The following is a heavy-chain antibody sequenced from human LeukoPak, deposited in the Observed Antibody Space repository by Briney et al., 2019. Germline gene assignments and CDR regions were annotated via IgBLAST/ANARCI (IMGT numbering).Heavy chain of an antibody. CDR1: GGSFSGYY. Sequence: SETLSLTCAVYGGSFSGYYWSWIRRPPGKGLEWIGEINHSGSTNYNPSLKSRVTISVDTSKNQFSLKLSSVTAADTAVYYCARAAAAGRGGNWFDPWGQGTLVTVSS. D-gene: IGHD6-13*01. V-gene: IGHV4-34*01. CDR2: INHSGST. CDR3: ARAAAAGRGGNWFDP. J-gene: IGHJ5*02.